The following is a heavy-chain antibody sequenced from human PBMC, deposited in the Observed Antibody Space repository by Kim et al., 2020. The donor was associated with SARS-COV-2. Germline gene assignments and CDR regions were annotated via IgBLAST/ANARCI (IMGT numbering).Heavy chain of an antibody. CDR1: GYTFTSYA. V-gene: IGHV7-4-1*02. CDR3: ARAPIAAAGMFSVTGPYGMDV. CDR2: INTNTGNP. D-gene: IGHD6-13*01. J-gene: IGHJ6*02. Sequence: ASVKVSCKASGYTFTSYAMNWVRQAPGQGLEWMGWINTNTGNPTYAQGFTGRFVFSLDTSVSTAYLQISSLKAEDTAVYYCARAPIAAAGMFSVTGPYGMDVWGQGTTVTVSS.